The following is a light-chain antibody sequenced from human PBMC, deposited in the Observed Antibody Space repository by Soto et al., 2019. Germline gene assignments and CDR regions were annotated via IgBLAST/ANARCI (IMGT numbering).Light chain of an antibody. V-gene: IGKV1-39*01. J-gene: IGKJ1*01. CDR2: AAS. CDR3: QQSSSTLGT. CDR1: QRISTY. Sequence: DIQMTQSPSSLSASVGDTVTITCRASQRISTYLNWYQQKPGRAPKLVISAASSLQSGVPTRFSGDGSGTDFTLTISSLQPEDVATYFCQQSSSTLGTFGQGTRG.